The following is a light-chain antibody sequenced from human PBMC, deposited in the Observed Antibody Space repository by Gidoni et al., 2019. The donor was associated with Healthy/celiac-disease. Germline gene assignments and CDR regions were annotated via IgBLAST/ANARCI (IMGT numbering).Light chain of an antibody. CDR3: QQSYSTPRT. CDR2: AAS. Sequence: DIQMTQSPSSLSASVGDRVTITCRASQSISSYLTCDQQKPGKAPKRLIYAASSLQSGVPSRFSGSGSGTDFTLTISSLQPEDFATYYCQQSYSTPRTFGQGTKVEIK. CDR1: QSISSY. J-gene: IGKJ1*01. V-gene: IGKV1-39*01.